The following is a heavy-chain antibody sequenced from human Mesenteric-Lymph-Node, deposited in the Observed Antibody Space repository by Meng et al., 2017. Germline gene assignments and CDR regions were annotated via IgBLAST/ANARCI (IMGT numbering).Heavy chain of an antibody. CDR2: IDHSGGT. CDR3: ARGGGPRAYYFDY. D-gene: IGHD3-10*01. V-gene: IGHV4-34*01. CDR1: GGSFSGYY. J-gene: IGHJ4*02. Sequence: GSLRLSCAVYGGSFSGYYFGWIRQPPGKGLEWIGDIDHSGGTNYNPSLKSRVTISVDTYKNQFSLNLKSVTAADTAVYYCARGGGPRAYYFDYWGQGSLVTVSS.